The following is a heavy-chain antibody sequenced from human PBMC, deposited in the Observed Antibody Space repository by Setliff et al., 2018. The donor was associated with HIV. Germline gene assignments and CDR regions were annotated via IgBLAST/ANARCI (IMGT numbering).Heavy chain of an antibody. D-gene: IGHD3-10*01. CDR1: AFTFDDHA. CDR3: AKAPFGGYFDL. J-gene: IGHJ2*01. Sequence: ALRLSCATSAFTFDDHAMHWVRQAPGKGLEWVSGISWNSGSIDYADSVKGRFTISRDNAKSSLYLQMNSLRAEDMALYYCAKAPFGGYFDLWGRGTLVTVSS. V-gene: IGHV3-9*03. CDR2: ISWNSGSI.